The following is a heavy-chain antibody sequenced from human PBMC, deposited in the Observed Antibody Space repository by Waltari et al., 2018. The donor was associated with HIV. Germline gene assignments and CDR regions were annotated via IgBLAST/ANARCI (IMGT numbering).Heavy chain of an antibody. CDR1: GFTVSSNW. Sequence: EVQLVESGGGLVQPGGSLRLSCEASGFTVSSNWMHWVRQAPGKGLVWVSCINEGGSNTRYADSVKGRLTISGDNAKNTLYLQMNSLRAEETAVYYCARGVGYGMDVWGQGTTVTVSS. V-gene: IGHV3-74*01. CDR3: ARGVGYGMDV. J-gene: IGHJ6*02. D-gene: IGHD2-15*01. CDR2: INEGGSNT.